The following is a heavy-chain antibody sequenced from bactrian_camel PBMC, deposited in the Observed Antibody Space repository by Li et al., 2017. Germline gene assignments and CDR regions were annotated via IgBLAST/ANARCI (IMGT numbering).Heavy chain of an antibody. V-gene: IGHV3S55*01. J-gene: IGHJ4*01. CDR3: AAARGVALAYLVPSFAD. Sequence: HVQLVESGGGSVQAGGSLKLSCSVSGIIWSSFALGWLRDAPGKDREGVEVIDSDGRTDYADSVKGRFTIVRDITKRTLYLQMNNLGPDDSGMYYCAAARGVALAYLVPSFADWGQGTQVTVS. CDR2: IDSDGRT. CDR1: GIIWSSFA. D-gene: IGHD7*01.